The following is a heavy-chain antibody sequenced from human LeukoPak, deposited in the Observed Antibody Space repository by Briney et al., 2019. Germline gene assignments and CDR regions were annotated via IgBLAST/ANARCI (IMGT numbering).Heavy chain of an antibody. CDR2: ISSDGRTT. CDR1: GFTFSYNW. J-gene: IGHJ4*02. D-gene: IGHD3-10*01. CDR3: LGYYSGSPN. Sequence: PGGSLRLPCAASGFTFSYNWMHWVRQAPGKGLVWVSRISSDGRTTHYADSVKGRFTISRDSAKNTLFLQMNDLRAEDTAVYYCLGYYSGSPNWGQGTLVTVSS. V-gene: IGHV3-74*01.